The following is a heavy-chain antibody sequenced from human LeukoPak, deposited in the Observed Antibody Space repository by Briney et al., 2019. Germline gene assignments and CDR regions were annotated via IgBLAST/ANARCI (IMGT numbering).Heavy chain of an antibody. Sequence: PGGSLRLSCAASGFTFTSYSMNWVRQAPGKGLEWVSTISGGGGSTYYADSVKGRFTISRDNSKNTLYLQMNSLRADDTAVYYCAKSSRYGTGWYGRIDYWGQGTLVTVS. D-gene: IGHD6-19*01. CDR2: ISGGGGST. CDR3: AKSSRYGTGWYGRIDY. V-gene: IGHV3-23*01. CDR1: GFTFTSYS. J-gene: IGHJ4*02.